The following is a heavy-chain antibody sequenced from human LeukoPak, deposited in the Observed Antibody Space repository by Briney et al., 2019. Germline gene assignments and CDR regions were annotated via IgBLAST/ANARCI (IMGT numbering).Heavy chain of an antibody. CDR1: GFTFGDYA. J-gene: IGHJ4*02. CDR2: IRSKAYGGTT. D-gene: IGHD6-19*01. V-gene: IGHV3-49*03. CDR3: ARVWCTSGCYYES. Sequence: GGSLRLSCTASGFTFGDYAMSWFRQAPGKGLEWVGFIRSKAYGGTTEYAASVKGRFTISRDVSKSSVYLQMNSLKTEDTAVYYCARVWCTSGCYYESWGLGTLVTVSS.